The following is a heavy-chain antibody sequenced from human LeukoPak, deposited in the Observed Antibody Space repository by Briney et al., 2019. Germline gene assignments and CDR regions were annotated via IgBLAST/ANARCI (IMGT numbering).Heavy chain of an antibody. CDR2: LMPLFGTA. V-gene: IGHV1-69*05. D-gene: IGHD4-17*01. Sequence: SVKVSCKTSGGTFNNSAISWVRQAPGQGHEWLGALMPLFGTAGYAQKFQGRVTITKDESTRTVYLELTSLTSDDTAVYYCARDVHGDYGSGWFDPWGQGTLVSVSS. J-gene: IGHJ5*02. CDR1: GGTFNNSA. CDR3: ARDVHGDYGSGWFDP.